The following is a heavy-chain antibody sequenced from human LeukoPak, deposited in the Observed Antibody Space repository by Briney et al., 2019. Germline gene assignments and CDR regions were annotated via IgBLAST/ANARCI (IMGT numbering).Heavy chain of an antibody. CDR2: ISSSGSTI. CDR1: GFTFSDYY. J-gene: IGHJ3*02. Sequence: GGSLRLSCAASGFTFSDYYMSWIRQAPGKGLEWVSYISSSGSTIYYADFAKGRFTISRDNSKNTLYLQMNSLRAEDTATYYCARDPNGDYIGAFDMWGQGTMVTVS. V-gene: IGHV3-11*01. D-gene: IGHD4-17*01. CDR3: ARDPNGDYIGAFDM.